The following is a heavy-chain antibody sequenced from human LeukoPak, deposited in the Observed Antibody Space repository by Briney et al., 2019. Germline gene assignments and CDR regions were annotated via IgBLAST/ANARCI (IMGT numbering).Heavy chain of an antibody. J-gene: IGHJ4*02. CDR1: GFNFSSYA. D-gene: IGHD3-9*01. Sequence: GGSLRLSCAASGFNFSSYAMNWVRKAPGKGLEWVSAISGSGGSIYYADSVKGWFTISRDNSKNTLYLQMNSLRAEDTAVYHCAKLPYFAYFDYWGQGTLVSVSS. V-gene: IGHV3-23*01. CDR3: AKLPYFAYFDY. CDR2: ISGSGGSI.